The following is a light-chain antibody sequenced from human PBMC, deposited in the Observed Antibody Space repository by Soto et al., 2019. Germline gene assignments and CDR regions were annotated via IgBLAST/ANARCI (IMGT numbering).Light chain of an antibody. V-gene: IGKV3-20*01. CDR1: QSVSSSY. CDR3: QQYGSSPWT. Sequence: EIVLTQSPDTLSLSPAERATLSCRASQSVSSSYLAWYQQKPGQAPRPLIYGASSRAIGIPDRFSGSGSGTDFTLTISRLEPEDFAMYYCQQYGSSPWTFGQGTKVEIK. J-gene: IGKJ1*01. CDR2: GAS.